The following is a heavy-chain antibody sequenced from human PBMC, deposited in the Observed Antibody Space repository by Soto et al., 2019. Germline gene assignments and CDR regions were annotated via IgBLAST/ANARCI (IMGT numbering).Heavy chain of an antibody. Sequence: ASVKVSCKASGYTFTSYDINWVRQATGQGLEWMGWMNPNSGNTGYAQKFQGKVTMTRNTSISTAYMELSSLRSEDTAVYYCARHQYCSGGSCYPTFDYWGQGTLVNVS. V-gene: IGHV1-8*01. CDR1: GYTFTSYD. CDR3: ARHQYCSGGSCYPTFDY. CDR2: MNPNSGNT. J-gene: IGHJ4*02. D-gene: IGHD2-15*01.